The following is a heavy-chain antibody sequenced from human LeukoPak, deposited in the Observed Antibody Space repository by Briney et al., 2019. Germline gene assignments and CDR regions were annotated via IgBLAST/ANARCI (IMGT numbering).Heavy chain of an antibody. D-gene: IGHD2-15*01. CDR1: GFTFDDYG. CDR3: ARSVAASRDY. Sequence: GGSLRLSCAASGFTFDDYGMSWVRQAPGKWLEWVSGINWNGGSTAYADSVKGRFPISRDNAKTSLYLQMNSLRAEDTALYYCARSVAASRDYWGQGTLVTVSS. V-gene: IGHV3-20*04. J-gene: IGHJ4*02. CDR2: INWNGGST.